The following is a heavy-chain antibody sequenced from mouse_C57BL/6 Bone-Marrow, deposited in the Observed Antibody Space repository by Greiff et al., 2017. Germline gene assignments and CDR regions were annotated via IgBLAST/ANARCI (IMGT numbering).Heavy chain of an antibody. D-gene: IGHD1-1*01. CDR3: ARGGYYGSSSWFAY. Sequence: QVQLQQSGAELVRPGTSVKLSCKASGYTFTSYWMHWVKQRPGQGLEWIGVIDPSDSYTNYNQKFKGKATLTVDTSSSTAYMQLSSLTSEDSAVYYCARGGYYGSSSWFAYWGQGTLVTVSA. V-gene: IGHV1-59*01. CDR1: GYTFTSYW. CDR2: IDPSDSYT. J-gene: IGHJ3*01.